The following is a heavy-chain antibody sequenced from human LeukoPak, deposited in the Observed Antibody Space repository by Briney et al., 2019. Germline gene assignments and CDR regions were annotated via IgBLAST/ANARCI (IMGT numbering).Heavy chain of an antibody. CDR2: ISGSGADT. CDR1: GFTFSSYA. CDR3: AKPHYSGSGSYSREDY. D-gene: IGHD3-10*01. J-gene: IGHJ4*02. V-gene: IGHV3-23*01. Sequence: GGSLRLSCAASGFTFSSYAMSWVRQAPGKGLECVSAISGSGADTYYADSVKGRFTISRDNSKITVYLQMNSLRAEDTAVYYCAKPHYSGSGSYSREDYWGQGTLVTVSS.